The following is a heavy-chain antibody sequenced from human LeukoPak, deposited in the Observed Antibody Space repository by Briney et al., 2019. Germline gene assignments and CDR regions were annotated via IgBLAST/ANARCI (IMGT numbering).Heavy chain of an antibody. D-gene: IGHD5-12*01. J-gene: IGHJ5*02. CDR1: GFTVSGTY. Sequence: GGSLRLSCAASGFTVSGTYMSWVRQAPGKGLEWVSVIFPGGTIFYSDSVKGRFAISRDNSKNTVYLQMNSLRPEDTAVYYCARGNDYTSGRVDCNWFDPWGQGTLVTVSS. CDR3: ARGNDYTSGRVDCNWFDP. CDR2: IFPGGTI. V-gene: IGHV3-53*01.